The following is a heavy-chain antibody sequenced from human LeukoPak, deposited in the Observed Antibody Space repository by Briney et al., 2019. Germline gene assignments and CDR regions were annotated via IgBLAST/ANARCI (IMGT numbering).Heavy chain of an antibody. CDR2: IYSGGST. Sequence: PGGSLRLSCAASGFTMNSNYMSWVRQAPGKGLEWVSVIYSGGSTYYADSVKGRFIISRDNSKNTLYLQMNSLRAEDTAVYYCAKTRPLDSSSWSHGDYWGQGTLVTVSS. CDR1: GFTMNSNY. D-gene: IGHD6-13*01. CDR3: AKTRPLDSSSWSHGDY. J-gene: IGHJ4*02. V-gene: IGHV3-53*01.